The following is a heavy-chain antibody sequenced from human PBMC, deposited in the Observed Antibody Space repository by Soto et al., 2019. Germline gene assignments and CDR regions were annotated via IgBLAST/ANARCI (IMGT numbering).Heavy chain of an antibody. CDR2: INHGGST. Sequence: QVQLQQWGAGLLKPSETLSLTCAVYGGSFSGYYWSWIRQPPGKGLEWKGEINHGGSTDYNPSLKSRVTISVDTSKNRFSLKLSSVTAADTAVYYCARGRRWLRNYYYYGMDVWGQGTTVTVSS. CDR1: GGSFSGYY. J-gene: IGHJ6*02. D-gene: IGHD5-12*01. V-gene: IGHV4-34*01. CDR3: ARGRRWLRNYYYYGMDV.